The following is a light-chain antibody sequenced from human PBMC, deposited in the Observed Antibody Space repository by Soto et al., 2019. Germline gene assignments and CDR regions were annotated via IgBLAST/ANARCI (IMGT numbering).Light chain of an antibody. Sequence: QSVLTQPASVSGSPGQSITVCCTGSSSDFGDDKYVSWYQQQPGKGPNLLIYGDNSRPSGISNRFSGSKSSNTASLTISGLQVEDEAEYFCGSFTTSRIWVFGGGTKLTVL. V-gene: IGLV2-14*01. CDR1: SSDFGDDKY. CDR3: GSFTTSRIWV. CDR2: GDN. J-gene: IGLJ3*02.